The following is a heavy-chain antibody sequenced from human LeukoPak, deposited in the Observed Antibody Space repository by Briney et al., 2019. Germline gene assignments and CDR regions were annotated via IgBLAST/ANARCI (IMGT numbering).Heavy chain of an antibody. CDR3: ARDDRDTAMVIGDYYMDV. CDR2: INHSGST. D-gene: IGHD5-18*01. CDR1: GGSFSGYS. V-gene: IGHV4-34*01. J-gene: IGHJ6*03. Sequence: SETLSLTCAVYGGSFSGYSWSWIRQPPGKGLEWIGEINHSGSTNYNPSLKSRVTISVDTAKNQCSLKLSSVTAADTAVYYCARDDRDTAMVIGDYYMDVWGKGTTVTVSS.